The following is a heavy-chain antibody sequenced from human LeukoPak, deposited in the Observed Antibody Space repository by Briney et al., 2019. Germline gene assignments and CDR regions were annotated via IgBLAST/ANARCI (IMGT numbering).Heavy chain of an antibody. CDR3: ARDPDPADDSSGYCCDY. J-gene: IGHJ4*02. D-gene: IGHD3-22*01. V-gene: IGHV1-46*01. Sequence: ASVKVSCKASGYTFTRYYIHWVRQAPGQGLEWMGIINPSAGSATYAQKFQGRVTMTRDTSTSTVYVEVSSLRSEDTAVYYCARDPDPADDSSGYCCDYWGQGTLVTVSS. CDR2: INPSAGSA. CDR1: GYTFTRYY.